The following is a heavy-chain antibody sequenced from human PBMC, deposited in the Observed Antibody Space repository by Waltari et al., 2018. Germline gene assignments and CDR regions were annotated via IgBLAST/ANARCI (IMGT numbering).Heavy chain of an antibody. CDR1: GGSISSHY. D-gene: IGHD2-15*01. V-gene: IGHV4-59*11. Sequence: QVQLQESGPGLVKPSETLSLTCTVSGGSISSHYWSWIRPPPGKGLEWIGYIYYSGSTNYNPSLKSRVTISVDTSKNQFSLKLSSVTAADTAVYYCARISRVVVAATDDAFDIWGQGTMVTVSS. J-gene: IGHJ3*02. CDR3: ARISRVVVAATDDAFDI. CDR2: IYYSGST.